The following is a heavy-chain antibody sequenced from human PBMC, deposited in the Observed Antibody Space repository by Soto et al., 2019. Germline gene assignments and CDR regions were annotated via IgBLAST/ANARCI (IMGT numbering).Heavy chain of an antibody. CDR2: MNPNSGNT. V-gene: IGHV1-8*01. J-gene: IGHJ3*02. CDR1: GYTFTSYD. CDR3: ARGINYYDSREDAFDI. Sequence: ASVKVSCKASGYTFTSYDINWVRQATGQGLEWMGWMNPNSGNTGYAQKFQGRVTMTRNTSISTAYMELSSLRSEDTAVYYCARGINYYDSREDAFDIRGQGTMVTVSS. D-gene: IGHD3-10*01.